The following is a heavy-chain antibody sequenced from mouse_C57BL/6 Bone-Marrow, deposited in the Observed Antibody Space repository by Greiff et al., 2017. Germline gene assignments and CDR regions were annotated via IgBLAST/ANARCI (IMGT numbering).Heavy chain of an antibody. Sequence: ESGPGLVKPSQSLSLTCSVTGYSITSGYYWNWIRQFPGNKLEWMGYISYDGSNNYNPSLQNRISITRDTSKNQFFLKLNSVTTEDTATYYCARGTTTVVATEAMDYWGQGTSVTVSS. CDR3: ARGTTTVVATEAMDY. D-gene: IGHD1-1*01. J-gene: IGHJ4*01. CDR2: ISYDGSN. CDR1: GYSITSGYY. V-gene: IGHV3-6*01.